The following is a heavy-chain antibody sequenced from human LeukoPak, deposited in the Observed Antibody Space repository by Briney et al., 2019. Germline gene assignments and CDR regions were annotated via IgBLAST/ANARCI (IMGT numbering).Heavy chain of an antibody. Sequence: PGGSLRLSCAAFGFPFSASAMSWFRQAPGKGLEWVSTISNSGGNTCYANSVRGRFTISRDNSKNTLFLQLNSLRAEDTAVYYCAKASNTLDYWGQGTLVTVSS. CDR3: AKASNTLDY. J-gene: IGHJ4*02. CDR2: ISNSGGNT. V-gene: IGHV3-23*01. CDR1: GFPFSASA. D-gene: IGHD2/OR15-2a*01.